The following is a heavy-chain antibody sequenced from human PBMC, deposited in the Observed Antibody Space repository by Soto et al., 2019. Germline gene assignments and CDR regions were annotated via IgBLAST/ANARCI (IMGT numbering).Heavy chain of an antibody. V-gene: IGHV1-46*01. CDR1: GYTFTSYY. CDR2: INPSGGST. J-gene: IGHJ6*02. CDR3: AREAAAADNYYYYYGMDV. D-gene: IGHD6-13*01. Sequence: ASVKVSCKASGYTFTSYYVHWVRQAPGQGLEWMGIINPSGGSTSYAQKFQGRVTMTRDTSTSTVYMELSSLRSEDTAVYYCAREAAAADNYYYYYGMDVWGQGTTVTVSS.